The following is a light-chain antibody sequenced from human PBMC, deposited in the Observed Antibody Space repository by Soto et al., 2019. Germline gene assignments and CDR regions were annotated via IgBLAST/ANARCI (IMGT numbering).Light chain of an antibody. Sequence: EIVLTQSPATLSLSPGERATLSCRASQSVSSYLAWYQQKPGQAPRLLIYDASNRATGIPARFSGSGSGTDFTLTISSLEPEDFAVYYCQQRSNWPPLNFGGGPRWIS. J-gene: IGKJ4*01. V-gene: IGKV3-11*01. CDR1: QSVSSY. CDR2: DAS. CDR3: QQRSNWPPLN.